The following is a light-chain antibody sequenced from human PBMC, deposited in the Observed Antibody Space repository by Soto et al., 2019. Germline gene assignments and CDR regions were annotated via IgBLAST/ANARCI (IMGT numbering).Light chain of an antibody. CDR3: SSSTNSSTLVYL. Sequence: QSVLTQPASVSGSPGQSITISCTGTSSDVGGYNYVSWYQQHPGKAPKLMIYDVSNRPSGVSNRFSGSKSGNTASLTISALQAEDVAYSYXSSSTNSSTLVYLFATGPKATGL. J-gene: IGLJ1*01. V-gene: IGLV2-14*01. CDR1: SSDVGGYNY. CDR2: DVS.